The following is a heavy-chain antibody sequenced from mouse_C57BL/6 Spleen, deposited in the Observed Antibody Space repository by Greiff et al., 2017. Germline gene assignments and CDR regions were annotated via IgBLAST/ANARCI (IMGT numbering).Heavy chain of an antibody. V-gene: IGHV5-4*01. CDR3: ARGGGDYYGSSSWYFDV. Sequence: EVQLVESGGGLVKPGGSLKLSCAASGFTFSSYAMSWVRQTPEKRLEWVATISDGGSYTYYPDNVKGRFTISRDNANNNLYLQMSHLKSEDTAMYYCARGGGDYYGSSSWYFDVWGTGTTVTVSS. CDR1: GFTFSSYA. J-gene: IGHJ1*03. CDR2: ISDGGSYT. D-gene: IGHD1-1*01.